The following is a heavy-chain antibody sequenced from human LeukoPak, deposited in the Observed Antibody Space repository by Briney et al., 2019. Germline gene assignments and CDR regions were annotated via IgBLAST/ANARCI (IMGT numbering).Heavy chain of an antibody. CDR1: GGSISSSSS. CDR3: ARDARVPVWGSYRPPPDFLAQGYFDL. Sequence: PSETLSLTCTVSGGSISSSSSWTWIRQPAGKGLEWIGRVYTSGSTDYNPSLKSRVTMSVDTSKNQFSLKLSSVTAADTAVYYCARDARVPVWGSYRPPPDFLAQGYFDLWGRGTLVTVSS. J-gene: IGHJ2*01. CDR2: VYTSGST. V-gene: IGHV4-4*07. D-gene: IGHD3-16*02.